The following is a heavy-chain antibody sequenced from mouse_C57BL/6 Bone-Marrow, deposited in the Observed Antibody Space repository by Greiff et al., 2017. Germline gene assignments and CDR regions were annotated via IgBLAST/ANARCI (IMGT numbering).Heavy chain of an antibody. CDR1: GYTFTSYG. J-gene: IGHJ3*01. V-gene: IGHV1-81*01. Sequence: VQLQQSGAELARPGASVKLSCKASGYTFTSYGISWVKQGTGQGLEWIGEIYPRSGNTYYNEKFKGKATLTADKSSSTAYMELSSLTSEDSAVYFCARSRNWAWFAGWWQGSLVTVSA. CDR2: IYPRSGNT. D-gene: IGHD4-1*01. CDR3: ARSRNWAWFAG.